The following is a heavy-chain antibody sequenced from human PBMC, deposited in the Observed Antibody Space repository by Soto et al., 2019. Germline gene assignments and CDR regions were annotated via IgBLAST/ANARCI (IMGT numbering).Heavy chain of an antibody. CDR1: GGTFSSYT. CDR3: ARDWGGASAEGNAFDI. Sequence: QVQLVQSGAEVKKPGSSVKVSCKASGGTFSSYTISWVRQAPGQGLEWMGRIIPILGIANYAQKFQGRVTITADKATSTAYRGLSSLRSEDTDVYYCARDWGGASAEGNAFDIWGQGTMVTVSS. V-gene: IGHV1-69*08. CDR2: IIPILGIA. D-gene: IGHD3-16*01. J-gene: IGHJ3*02.